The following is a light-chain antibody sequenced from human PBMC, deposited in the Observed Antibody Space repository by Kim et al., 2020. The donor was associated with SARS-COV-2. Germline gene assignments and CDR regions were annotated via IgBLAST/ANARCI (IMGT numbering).Light chain of an antibody. V-gene: IGKV1-5*01. CDR1: QSISSW. J-gene: IGKJ4*01. Sequence: ASVGDRVTITCRASQSISSWLAWYQQKPGKAPKLLIYDASSLESGVPSRFSGSGSGTEFTLTISSLQPDDFATYYCQQYNSYALTFGGGTKVEIK. CDR2: DAS. CDR3: QQYNSYALT.